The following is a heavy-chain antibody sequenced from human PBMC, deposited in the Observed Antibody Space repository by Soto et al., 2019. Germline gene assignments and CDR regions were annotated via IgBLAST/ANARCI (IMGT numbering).Heavy chain of an antibody. Sequence: QVQLVQSGAEVKKPGSSVKVSCKASGGTFSSYTISWVRQAPGQGLEWMGRIIPILGIANYAQKFQGRVTITADKXXXXXXXXXXXXXXXXXXXXXXAXDRDQGWNDFPDAFDIWGQGTMVTVSS. CDR1: GGTFSSYT. CDR3: AXDRDQGWNDFPDAFDI. D-gene: IGHD1-1*01. J-gene: IGHJ3*02. V-gene: IGHV1-69*02. CDR2: IIPILGIA.